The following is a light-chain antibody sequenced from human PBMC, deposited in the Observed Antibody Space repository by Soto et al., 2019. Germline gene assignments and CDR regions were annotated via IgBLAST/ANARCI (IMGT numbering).Light chain of an antibody. Sequence: DIQMTQSPSSVSASVGDRVTIACRASQDIRSWLAFHQQKPGKDPKILIYDESSLQSGVQSRFSGSGSGTDFTLTISSLQPEDFATYYCPQSYSTPILGTGTKVDIK. CDR1: QDIRSW. CDR3: PQSYSTPI. CDR2: DES. V-gene: IGKV1D-12*01. J-gene: IGKJ3*01.